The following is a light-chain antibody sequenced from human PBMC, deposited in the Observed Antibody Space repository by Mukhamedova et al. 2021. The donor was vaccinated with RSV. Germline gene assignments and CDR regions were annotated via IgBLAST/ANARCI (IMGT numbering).Light chain of an antibody. J-gene: IGKJ1*01. Sequence: WYQRRVHGQAPAVLIHTASTLQSGVPSRFSGSGSGTDFALTVSGLQAEDIATYYCQQSYSIPRTFGQGTKVEI. CDR2: TAS. V-gene: IGKV1-39*01. CDR3: QQSYSIPRT.